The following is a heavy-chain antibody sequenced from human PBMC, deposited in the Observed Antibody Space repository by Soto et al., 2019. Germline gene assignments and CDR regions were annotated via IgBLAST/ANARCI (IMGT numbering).Heavy chain of an antibody. Sequence: ASVKVSCKASGYTFTGYYIHWVRQAPGQGLEWMGWINSDSGVTKYPQKFQGRVTMTRDISISTAYMDLGRLTSDDTAVYYCARAEETATQYSYYYYGMDVWGQGTTVTVSS. J-gene: IGHJ6*02. CDR1: GYTFTGYY. CDR2: INSDSGVT. V-gene: IGHV1-2*02. CDR3: ARAEETATQYSYYYYGMDV. D-gene: IGHD5-18*01.